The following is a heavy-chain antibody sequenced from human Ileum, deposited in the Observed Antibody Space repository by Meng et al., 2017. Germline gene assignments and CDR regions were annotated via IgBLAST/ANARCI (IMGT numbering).Heavy chain of an antibody. J-gene: IGHJ4*02. V-gene: IGHV1-2*06. CDR1: GYTFTDYF. CDR2: INPKSGAT. CDR3: VRSNIFGWNPRDH. Sequence: QVQPVPSGAEAKKPGASLKVSCKASGYTFTDYFVPWGRQAPGQGLEWMGRINPKSGATAYAQKFQGRVTVTSDTSISTAYLDLISLTSDDTALYYCVRSNIFGWNPRDHWGQGTLVTVSS. D-gene: IGHD3-3*02.